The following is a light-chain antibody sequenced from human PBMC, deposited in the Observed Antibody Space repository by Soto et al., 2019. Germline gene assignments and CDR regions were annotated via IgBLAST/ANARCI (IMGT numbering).Light chain of an antibody. J-gene: IGKJ1*01. Sequence: DIPMTQSPSTLSASVGDRVTITCRASQTIGRWLAWYQQKPGKVPKLLIYKASSLQSGVPTRFSGSGSGTEFTLTINRLQPDDFATYYCHQYNSYSRTFGQGTTLEIK. V-gene: IGKV1-5*03. CDR2: KAS. CDR3: HQYNSYSRT. CDR1: QTIGRW.